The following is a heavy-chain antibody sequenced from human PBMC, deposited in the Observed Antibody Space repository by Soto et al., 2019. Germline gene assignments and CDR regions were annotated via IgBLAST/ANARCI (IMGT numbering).Heavy chain of an antibody. D-gene: IGHD6-25*01. CDR3: ASAQIAAGPFGFDP. CDR1: GFTFSSYA. V-gene: IGHV3-23*01. J-gene: IGHJ5*02. CDR2: ISGSGSST. Sequence: GGSLRLSCAASGFTFSSYAMSWVRQAPGKGLVWVPAISGSGSSTCYADSVKGRFTISRDNAKNTLYLQMNSLRAEDTAVYYCASAQIAAGPFGFDPWGQGTLVTAPQ.